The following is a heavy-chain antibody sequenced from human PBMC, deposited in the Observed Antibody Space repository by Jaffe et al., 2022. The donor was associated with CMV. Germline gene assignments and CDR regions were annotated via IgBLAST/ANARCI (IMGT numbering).Heavy chain of an antibody. J-gene: IGHJ6*03. CDR2: IYYSGST. Sequence: QVQLQESGPGLVKPSETLSLTCTVSGGTISSYYWSWIRQPPGKGLEWIGYIYYSGSTNYNPSLKSRVTISVDTSKNQFSLKLNSVTAADTAVYYCARGISGGVIWFGELLPGGYGYYYMDVWGKGTTVTVSS. V-gene: IGHV4-59*08. CDR3: ARGISGGVIWFGELLPGGYGYYYMDV. D-gene: IGHD3-10*01. CDR1: GGTISSYY.